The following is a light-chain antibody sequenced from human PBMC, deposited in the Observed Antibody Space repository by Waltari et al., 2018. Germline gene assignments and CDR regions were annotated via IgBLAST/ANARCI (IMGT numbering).Light chain of an antibody. CDR1: LFSHQS. V-gene: IGLV3-1*01. CDR3: QTWDGSSVF. CDR2: QDN. Sequence: SYELMQPLAVSVSPGQTAIINCSGLLFSHQSISWYQQRPGQSPQLIIYQDNLRPAGVPERFSASTSGNTATLSISGFQAMDEADYSCQTWDGSSVFFGGGTKLSVL. J-gene: IGLJ2*01.